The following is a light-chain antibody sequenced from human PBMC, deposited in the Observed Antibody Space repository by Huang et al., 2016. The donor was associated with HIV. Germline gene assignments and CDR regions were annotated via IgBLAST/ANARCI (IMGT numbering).Light chain of an antibody. J-gene: IGKJ1*01. CDR2: WAS. Sequence: DIIMTQSPDSLAVSLGERATLNCRSSQCVYSSSTSKDYMAWFQQKPGQPPRLLLFWASTREAGVPDRVSGSGSGTHFTLTIANLEAEDAAIYYCQQYYSSPQTFGQGTRVEVK. CDR3: QQYYSSPQT. V-gene: IGKV4-1*01. CDR1: QCVYSSSTSKDY.